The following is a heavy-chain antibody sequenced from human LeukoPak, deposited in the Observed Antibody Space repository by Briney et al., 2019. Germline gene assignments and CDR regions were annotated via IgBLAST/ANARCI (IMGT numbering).Heavy chain of an antibody. CDR3: TTLGYYDILTGYYGDYYYGMDV. CDR2: IKSKTDGGTT. J-gene: IGHJ6*02. D-gene: IGHD3-9*01. CDR1: GFTFSNAW. Sequence: GGSLRLSRAASGFTFSNAWMSWVRQAPGKGLEWVGRIKSKTDGGTTDYAAPVKGRFTISRDDSKNTLYLQMNSLKTEDTAVYYCTTLGYYDILTGYYGDYYYGMDVWGQGTTVTVSS. V-gene: IGHV3-15*01.